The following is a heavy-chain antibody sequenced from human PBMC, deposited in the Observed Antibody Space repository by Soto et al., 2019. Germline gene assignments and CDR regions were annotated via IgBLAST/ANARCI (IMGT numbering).Heavy chain of an antibody. CDR3: ARDRLMAKSGTARYYYGLDV. CDR2: IYYSGTT. V-gene: IGHV4-31*02. CDR1: GGSIRIGAYD. Sequence: PSETLSLTWIFSGGSIRIGAYDWTWIRHFRGKGLEWIGNIYYSGTTYYNPSLKSRLTMSVDTSKNQFSLRLNSVTAADTAMYFCARDRLMAKSGTARYYYGLDVWGQGTPVTVSS. J-gene: IGHJ6*02. D-gene: IGHD5-12*01.